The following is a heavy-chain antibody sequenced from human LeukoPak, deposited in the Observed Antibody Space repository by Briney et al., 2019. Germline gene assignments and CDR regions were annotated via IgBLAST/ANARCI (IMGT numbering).Heavy chain of an antibody. D-gene: IGHD3-10*01. CDR2: MNPNSGNT. J-gene: IGHJ5*02. CDR3: AREPTRTGYYGSGSHPVDP. V-gene: IGHV1-8*01. CDR1: GYTFTSYD. Sequence: ASVKVSCKASGYTFTSYDINWVRQATGQGLEWMGWMNPNSGNTGYAQKFQGRVTMTRNTSISTAYMELSSLRSEDTAVYYCAREPTRTGYYGSGSHPVDPWGQGTLVTVSS.